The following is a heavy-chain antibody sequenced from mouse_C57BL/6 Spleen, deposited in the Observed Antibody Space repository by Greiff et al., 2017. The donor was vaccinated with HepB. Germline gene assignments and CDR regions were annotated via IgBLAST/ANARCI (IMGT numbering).Heavy chain of an antibody. CDR2: IYPSDSET. CDR3: TRGLGY. V-gene: IGHV1-61*01. CDR1: GYFFTSYW. D-gene: IGHD4-1*01. Sequence: QVQLQQPGAELVRPGSSVKLSCKASGYFFTSYWMDWVKQRPGQGLEWIGNIYPSDSETHYNQKFKDKATLTVDQSSRTAYMQLSSLTSEVSAVYYCTRGLGYWGQGTTLTVSS. J-gene: IGHJ2*01.